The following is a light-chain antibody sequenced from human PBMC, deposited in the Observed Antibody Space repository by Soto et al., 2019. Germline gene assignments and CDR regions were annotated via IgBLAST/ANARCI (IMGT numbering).Light chain of an antibody. CDR3: QQSYSTLFS. Sequence: DIQMTQSPSSLSASVGDRVTITCRASQRISSYLNGYQQKPGKAPKLLIYAASSLQSGVPSRFSGSGSGTDFTLTISSLQAEDFATYYCQQSYSTLFSCGPGTKVDIK. CDR1: QRISSY. V-gene: IGKV1-39*01. CDR2: AAS. J-gene: IGKJ3*01.